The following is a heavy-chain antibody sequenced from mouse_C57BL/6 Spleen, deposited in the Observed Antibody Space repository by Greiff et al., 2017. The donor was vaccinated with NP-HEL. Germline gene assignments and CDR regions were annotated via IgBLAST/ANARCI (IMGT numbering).Heavy chain of an antibody. D-gene: IGHD3-3*01. CDR1: GYAFSSYW. CDR3: ERQGWDGED. V-gene: IGHV1-80*01. CDR2: IYPGDGDT. Sequence: QVQLQQSGAELVKPGASVKISCKASGYAFSSYWMNWVQQTPGKGLEWIGQIYPGDGDTNYNGKFKGKATLTADISSSTAYMQLSSLTSEDSAVYFCERQGWDGEDGGQGTTLTVSS. J-gene: IGHJ2*01.